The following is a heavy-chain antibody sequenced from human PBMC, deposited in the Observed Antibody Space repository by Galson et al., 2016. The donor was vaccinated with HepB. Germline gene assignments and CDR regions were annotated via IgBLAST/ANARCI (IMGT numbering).Heavy chain of an antibody. D-gene: IGHD2-15*01. CDR3: TRGLGYCSGGSCHSLDY. V-gene: IGHV3-7*02. CDR2: INQAGSEY. Sequence: SLRLSCAASGFTFADYLMSWVRQAPGKGLEWVANINQAGSEYRYMDSVKGRFTISRDNAKNSLYLQMNSLRAEDTAVYYCTRGLGYCSGGSCHSLDYWGQGVLVTVSS. CDR1: GFTFADYL. J-gene: IGHJ4*02.